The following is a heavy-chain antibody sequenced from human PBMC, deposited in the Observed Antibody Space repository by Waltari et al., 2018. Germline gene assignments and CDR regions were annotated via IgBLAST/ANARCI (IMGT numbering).Heavy chain of an antibody. D-gene: IGHD6-19*01. CDR1: GGTFSSYA. CDR3: ASTYGYSSGPLWYYYYGMDV. V-gene: IGHV1-69*08. J-gene: IGHJ6*02. CDR2: ISPIVDTA. Sequence: QVQLVQSGAEVKKPGSSVKVSCKASGGTFSSYAISWVRQAPGQGLEWMGRISPIVDTANYAQKFQGRVTITADKSTSTAYMELSSLRSEDTAVYYGASTYGYSSGPLWYYYYGMDVWGQGTTVTVSS.